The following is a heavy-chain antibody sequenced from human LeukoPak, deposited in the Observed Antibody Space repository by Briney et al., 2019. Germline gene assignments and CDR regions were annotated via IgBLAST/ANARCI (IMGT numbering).Heavy chain of an antibody. D-gene: IGHD6-19*01. CDR1: GFTFSGFG. J-gene: IGHJ4*02. V-gene: IGHV3-30*02. CDR3: ARGGVASGWVFDY. Sequence: GGSLRLSCEASGFTFSGFGMHWVRQAPGKGLEWVAFIRYDGSNQYYADSVKGRFTISRDNAKNSLYLQMNSLRAEDTAVYYCARGGVASGWVFDYWGQGTLVTVSS. CDR2: IRYDGSNQ.